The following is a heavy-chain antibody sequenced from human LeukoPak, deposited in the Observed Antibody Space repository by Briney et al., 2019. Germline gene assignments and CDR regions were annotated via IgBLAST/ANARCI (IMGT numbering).Heavy chain of an antibody. CDR2: IIPIFGIA. J-gene: IGHJ4*02. CDR3: ARVDTAIAFDY. D-gene: IGHD5-18*01. Sequence: SVRVSCKASGGTFSSYAISWVRQAPGQGLEWMGRIIPIFGIANYAQKFQGRVTITADKSTSTAYMELSSLRSEDTAVYYCARVDTAIAFDYWGQGTLVTVSS. CDR1: GGTFSSYA. V-gene: IGHV1-69*04.